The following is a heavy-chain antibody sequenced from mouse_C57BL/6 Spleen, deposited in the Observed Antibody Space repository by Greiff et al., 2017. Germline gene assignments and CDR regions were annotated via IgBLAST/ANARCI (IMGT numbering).Heavy chain of an antibody. V-gene: IGHV1-55*01. CDR2: IYPGSGST. Sequence: QVQLQQPGAELVKPGASVKMSCKASGYTFTSYWITWVKQRPGQGLEWIGDIYPGSGSTNYNEKFKSKATLTVDTSSSTAYMQLSSLTSEDSAVYYCARSHYYGSRWCAYWGQGTLVTVSA. J-gene: IGHJ3*01. CDR3: ARSHYYGSRWCAY. CDR1: GYTFTSYW. D-gene: IGHD1-1*01.